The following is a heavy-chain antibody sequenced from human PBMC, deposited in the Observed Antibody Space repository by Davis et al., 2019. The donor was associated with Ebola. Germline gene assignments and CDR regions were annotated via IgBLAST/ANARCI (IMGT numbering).Heavy chain of an antibody. CDR2: IVVGSGNT. CDR3: ARDLGAADDY. V-gene: IGHV1-58*02. CDR1: GYTFTSYA. Sequence: AASVKVSCKASGYTFTSYAMHWVRQAPGQRLEWMGWIVVGSGNTNYAQKFQERVTITRDMSTSTAYMELRSLRSEDTAVYYCARDLGAADDYWGQGTLVTVSS. D-gene: IGHD2-15*01. J-gene: IGHJ4*02.